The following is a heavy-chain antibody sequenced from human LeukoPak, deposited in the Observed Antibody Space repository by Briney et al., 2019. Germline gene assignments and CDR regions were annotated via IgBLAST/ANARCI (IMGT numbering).Heavy chain of an antibody. V-gene: IGHV3-48*01. Sequence: GGSLRLSCAASGFTFSSYAMNWVRQAPGKGLEWVSYISSSSSTIYYADSVKGRFTISRDNAKNSLYLQMNSLRAEDTAVYYCARASYYYYYMDVWGKGTTVTVSS. CDR2: ISSSSSTI. J-gene: IGHJ6*03. CDR3: ARASYYYYYMDV. CDR1: GFTFSSYA.